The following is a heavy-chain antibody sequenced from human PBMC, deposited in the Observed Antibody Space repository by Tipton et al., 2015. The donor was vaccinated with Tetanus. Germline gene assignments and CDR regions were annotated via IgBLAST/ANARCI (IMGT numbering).Heavy chain of an antibody. CDR3: AKDTRPRLTAMVGYSGMDV. D-gene: IGHD5-18*01. Sequence: SLRLSCAASGFTFDDYAMHWVRQAPGKGLEWVSLISWDGGSTYYADSVKGRFTISRDNSKNSLYLQMNSLRAEDTALYYCAKDTRPRLTAMVGYSGMDVWGQGTPLPV. J-gene: IGHJ6*02. V-gene: IGHV3-43D*04. CDR1: GFTFDDYA. CDR2: ISWDGGST.